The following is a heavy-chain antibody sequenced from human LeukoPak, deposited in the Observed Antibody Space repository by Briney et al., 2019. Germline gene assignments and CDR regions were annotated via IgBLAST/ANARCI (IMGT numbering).Heavy chain of an antibody. CDR1: GGTFSSYA. CDR3: ARDQFPYSSGWYWRFDY. Sequence: ASVKVSCKASGGTFSSYAISWVRQAPGQGLEWMGGIIPIFGTANYAQKFQGRVTITADESTSTAYVELSSLRSEDTAVYYCARDQFPYSSGWYWRFDYWGQGTLVTVSS. V-gene: IGHV1-69*13. CDR2: IIPIFGTA. J-gene: IGHJ4*02. D-gene: IGHD6-19*01.